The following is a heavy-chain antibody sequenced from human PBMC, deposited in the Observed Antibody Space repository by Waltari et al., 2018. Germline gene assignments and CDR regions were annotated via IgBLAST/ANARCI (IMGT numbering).Heavy chain of an antibody. CDR3: ARANSYGPRRDAFDI. CDR1: GFTFSSYS. V-gene: IGHV3-21*01. CDR2: ISRSSSYI. Sequence: EVQLVESGGGLVKPGGSLRLSCAASGFTFSSYSMNWVRQAPGKGRGWVSAISRSSSYIYYADSVKGRFTISRDNAKNSLYLQMNSLRAEDTAVYYCARANSYGPRRDAFDIWGQGRMGTVSS. D-gene: IGHD5-18*01. J-gene: IGHJ3*02.